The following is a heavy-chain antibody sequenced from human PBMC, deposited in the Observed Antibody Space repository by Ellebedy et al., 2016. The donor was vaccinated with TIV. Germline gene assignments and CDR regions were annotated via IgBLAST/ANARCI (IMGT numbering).Heavy chain of an antibody. J-gene: IGHJ4*02. Sequence: MPGGSLRLSCTVSGGSISGYYWSWIRQPPNKGLEWIGHIFHTGGTSYNSSVQSRISITLGKSKNQFSLTLNSVTAADTAVYYCARAAQPNCSGGSCYRIDYWGQGTLVTVSS. CDR1: GGSISGYY. CDR2: IFHTGGT. V-gene: IGHV4-59*01. CDR3: ARAAQPNCSGGSCYRIDY. D-gene: IGHD2-15*01.